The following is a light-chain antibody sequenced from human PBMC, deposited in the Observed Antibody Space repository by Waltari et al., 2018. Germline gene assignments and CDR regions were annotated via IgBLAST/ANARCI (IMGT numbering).Light chain of an antibody. Sequence: EIVMTQSPSTLSLSPGERATLSCRARQSVSSNLAWYQQKPGQAPRSLIYGASTRATGIPARFSGSGSGTEFTLTISSLQSEDFAVYYCQQYNNWPRWTFGQGTKVEIK. CDR2: GAS. CDR1: QSVSSN. CDR3: QQYNNWPRWT. V-gene: IGKV3-15*01. J-gene: IGKJ1*01.